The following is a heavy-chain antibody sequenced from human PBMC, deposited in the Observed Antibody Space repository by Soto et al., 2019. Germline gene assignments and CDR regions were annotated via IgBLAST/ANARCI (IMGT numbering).Heavy chain of an antibody. CDR1: GGSISSSSDY. CDR3: ARPSGSYLYYFDY. V-gene: IGHV4-39*01. D-gene: IGHD1-26*01. Sequence: SETLSLTCTVSGGSISSSSDYWSWIRQPPGKGLEWIGSIYYSGSTYYNPSLKSRVTISVDTSKNQFSLKLSSVTAADTAVYYCARPSGSYLYYFDYWGQGTLVTVSS. CDR2: IYYSGST. J-gene: IGHJ4*02.